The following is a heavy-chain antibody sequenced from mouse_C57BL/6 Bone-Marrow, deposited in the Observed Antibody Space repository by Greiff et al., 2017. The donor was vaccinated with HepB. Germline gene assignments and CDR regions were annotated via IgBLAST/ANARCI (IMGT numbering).Heavy chain of an antibody. V-gene: IGHV1-52*01. CDR2: IDPSDSET. J-gene: IGHJ4*01. CDR3: ARSWYGYPYAMDY. CDR1: GYTFTSYW. Sequence: QVQLQQPGAELVRPGSSVKLSCKASGYTFTSYWMHWVKQRPIQGLEWIGNIDPSDSETHYNQKFKDKATLTVDKSSSTAYIQLSSLTSEDSAVYYCARSWYGYPYAMDYWGQGTSVTVSS. D-gene: IGHD2-2*01.